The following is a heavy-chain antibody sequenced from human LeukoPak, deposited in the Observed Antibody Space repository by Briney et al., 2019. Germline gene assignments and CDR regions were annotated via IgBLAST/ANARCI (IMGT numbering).Heavy chain of an antibody. CDR3: ARGGVVVVVAANNWFDP. CDR1: GYTFTSYY. CDR2: INPSGGST. Sequence: ASVKVSCKASGYTFTSYYMHWVRQAPGQGLEWMGIINPSGGSTSYAQKFQGRVTMTMDTSTSTVYMELSSLRSEDTAVYYCARGGVVVVVAANNWFDPWGQGTLVTVSS. D-gene: IGHD2-15*01. V-gene: IGHV1-46*01. J-gene: IGHJ5*02.